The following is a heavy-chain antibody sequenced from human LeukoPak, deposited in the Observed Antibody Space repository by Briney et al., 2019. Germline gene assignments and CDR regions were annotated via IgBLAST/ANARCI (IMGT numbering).Heavy chain of an antibody. D-gene: IGHD3-22*01. J-gene: IGHJ4*02. CDR2: IYSGGST. V-gene: IGHV3-66*01. Sequence: GGSLRLSCAASGFTVSSNYMSWVRQAPGKGLEWVSVIYSGGSTYYADSVKGGFTISRDNSKNTLYLQMNSLRAEDTAVYYCARDLYYDSSGYPHWGQGTLVTVSS. CDR3: ARDLYYDSSGYPH. CDR1: GFTVSSNY.